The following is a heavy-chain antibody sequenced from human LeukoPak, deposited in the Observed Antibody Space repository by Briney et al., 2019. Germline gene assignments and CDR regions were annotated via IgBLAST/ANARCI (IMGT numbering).Heavy chain of an antibody. CDR3: ARDQYSSTRYGMDV. CDR1: GDSVSSNSAS. CDR2: TYYRSKWSN. D-gene: IGHD6-13*01. J-gene: IGHJ6*02. Sequence: SQTLSLTCAISGDSVSSNSASWNWIRQSPSRGLEWLGRTYYRSKWSNDYAEPVKSRITINPGTSKNEFSLQLNSVTPEDTAVYYCARDQYSSTRYGMDVWGQGTTVTVSS. V-gene: IGHV6-1*01.